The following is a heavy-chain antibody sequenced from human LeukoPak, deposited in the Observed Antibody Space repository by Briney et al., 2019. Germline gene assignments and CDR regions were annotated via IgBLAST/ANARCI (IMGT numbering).Heavy chain of an antibody. Sequence: PSETLSLTCAVYGGSFSGYYWSWIRQPPGKGLEWIGEINHSGVINDNPSLKSRVTLSVDTSKNQFSLKLTSVTDADTAVYHCARRAGLHSLDNWGQGTLVTVSS. CDR2: INHSGVI. CDR1: GGSFSGYY. V-gene: IGHV4-34*01. J-gene: IGHJ4*02. CDR3: ARRAGLHSLDN. D-gene: IGHD6-13*01.